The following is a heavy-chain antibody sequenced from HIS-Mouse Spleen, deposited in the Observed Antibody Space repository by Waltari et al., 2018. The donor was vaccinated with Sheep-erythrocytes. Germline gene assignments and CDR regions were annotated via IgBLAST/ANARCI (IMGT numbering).Heavy chain of an antibody. Sequence: QVQLQQWGAGLLKPSETLSLTCAVYGGSFSGYYWSWIRQPPGKGLEWMREINHSGSTKYNPSLKSRVTISVDTSKNQFSLKLGSVTAADTAVYYCARGPRTGDHNYWYFDLWGRGTLVTVSS. CDR1: GGSFSGYY. D-gene: IGHD7-27*01. V-gene: IGHV4-34*01. CDR3: ARGPRTGDHNYWYFDL. CDR2: INHSGST. J-gene: IGHJ2*01.